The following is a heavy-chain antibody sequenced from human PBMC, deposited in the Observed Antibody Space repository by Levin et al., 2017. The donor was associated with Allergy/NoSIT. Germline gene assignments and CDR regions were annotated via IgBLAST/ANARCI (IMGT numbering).Heavy chain of an antibody. D-gene: IGHD7-27*01. J-gene: IGHJ6*02. CDR2: IWYDGSNK. CDR3: ARPILGYYYGMDV. Sequence: GGSLRLSCAASGFTFSNYGMHWVRQAPGKGLEWVAVIWYDGSNKYYADSVKGRFTISRDNSKNTLYLQMNGLRAEDTAVYYCARPILGYYYGMDVWGQGTTVTVSS. V-gene: IGHV3-33*01. CDR1: GFTFSNYG.